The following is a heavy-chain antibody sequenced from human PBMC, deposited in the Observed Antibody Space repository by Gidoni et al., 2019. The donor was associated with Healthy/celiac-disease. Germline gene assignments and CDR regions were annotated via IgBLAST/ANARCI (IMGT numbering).Heavy chain of an antibody. D-gene: IGHD6-19*01. V-gene: IGHV3-23*01. CDR3: AKVGGFSGWEQYYFAY. Sequence: EVQLLESGGGLVQPGGSLRLSCAASGFTFSRYAMSWVRQAPGKGLEWVSGISGSGDSTYYADSVRGRFTISRDNSKNTLYLQMKSLRAEDTAVYYCAKVGGFSGWEQYYFAYWGQGTLVTVSS. CDR2: ISGSGDST. J-gene: IGHJ4*02. CDR1: GFTFSRYA.